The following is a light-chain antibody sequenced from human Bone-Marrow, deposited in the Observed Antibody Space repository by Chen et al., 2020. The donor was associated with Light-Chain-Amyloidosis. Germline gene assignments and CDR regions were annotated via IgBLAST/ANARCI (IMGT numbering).Light chain of an antibody. CDR3: QAADSSGTYEVI. CDR2: RDT. V-gene: IGLV3-25*03. J-gene: IGLJ2*01. CDR1: DLPTKF. Sequence: SYELPQPPSVSVSPGQTARITCSGDDLPTKFAYWYQQKPGQAPVLVIHRDTERPAGMSGRISGSSSGTKATLTISGVQAADGADYDWQAADSSGTYEVIFGGGTKLTVL.